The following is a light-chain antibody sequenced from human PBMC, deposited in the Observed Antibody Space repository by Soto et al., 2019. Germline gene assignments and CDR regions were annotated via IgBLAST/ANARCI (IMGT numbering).Light chain of an antibody. J-gene: IGKJ5*01. CDR3: QQYSSSPIT. Sequence: EIVLTQSPGTLSLSPGEGATLSCRASQSVSSSYLAWYQQKPAQAPRLLIYGASSRATGIPDRFSGSGSGTDFTLTISRLEPEDFAVYYCQQYSSSPITFGQGTRLEIK. CDR1: QSVSSSY. V-gene: IGKV3-20*01. CDR2: GAS.